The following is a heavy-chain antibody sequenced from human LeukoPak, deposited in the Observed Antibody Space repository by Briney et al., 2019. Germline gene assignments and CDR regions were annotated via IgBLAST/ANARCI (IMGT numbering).Heavy chain of an antibody. Sequence: NSSETLSLTCAVYGGSFSGYYWSWIRQPPGKGLEWIGEINHSGSTNYNPSLKSRVTISVDTSKNQFSLKLSSVTAADTAVYYCARSRYRYGYYFDYWGQGTLVTVSS. D-gene: IGHD5-18*01. CDR3: ARSRYRYGYYFDY. V-gene: IGHV4-34*01. CDR1: GGSFSGYY. CDR2: INHSGST. J-gene: IGHJ4*02.